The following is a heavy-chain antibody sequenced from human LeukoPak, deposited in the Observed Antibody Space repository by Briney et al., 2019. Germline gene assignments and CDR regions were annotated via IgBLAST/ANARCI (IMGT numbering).Heavy chain of an antibody. CDR1: GYTFTSYY. CDR3: ARDGTAAQPFDY. V-gene: IGHV1-46*01. Sequence: ASVKVSCKASGYTFTSYYMHWVRQAPGQGLEWMGIINPSGGSTSYAQKFQGRVTITADKSTSTAYMELSSLRSEDTAVYYCARDGTAAQPFDYWGQGTLVTVSS. D-gene: IGHD6-13*01. CDR2: INPSGGST. J-gene: IGHJ4*02.